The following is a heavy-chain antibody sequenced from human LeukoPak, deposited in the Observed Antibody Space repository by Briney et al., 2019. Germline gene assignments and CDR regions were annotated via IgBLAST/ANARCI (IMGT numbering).Heavy chain of an antibody. D-gene: IGHD3-22*01. CDR2: IKQDGSEK. Sequence: GGSLRLSCAASGFTFSSYWMSWVRQAPGKGLEWVANIKQDGSEKYYVDSMKGRFTISRDNDKNSLYLQMNSLRAEDTAVYYCATDTYYYDSSGYLVIGDAFDIWGQGTMVSVSS. J-gene: IGHJ3*02. V-gene: IGHV3-7*01. CDR1: GFTFSSYW. CDR3: ATDTYYYDSSGYLVIGDAFDI.